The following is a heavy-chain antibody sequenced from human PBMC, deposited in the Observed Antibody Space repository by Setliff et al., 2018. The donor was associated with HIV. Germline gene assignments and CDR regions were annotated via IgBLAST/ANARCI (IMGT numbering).Heavy chain of an antibody. J-gene: IGHJ6*03. CDR1: GESFSGFY. CDR3: AGRFGASYLFSGYMDV. D-gene: IGHD1-26*01. Sequence: SETLSLTCAVYGESFSGFYWNWVRQPPGKGLEWIGEINPSGSTNYNPSLKSRVTISVDKAKNQFSLKLTSVTAADTAVYFCAGRFGASYLFSGYMDVWGKGTTVTVSS. CDR2: INPSGST. V-gene: IGHV4-34*01.